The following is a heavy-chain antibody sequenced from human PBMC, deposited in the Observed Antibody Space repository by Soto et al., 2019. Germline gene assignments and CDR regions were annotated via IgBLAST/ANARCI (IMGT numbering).Heavy chain of an antibody. D-gene: IGHD6-19*01. V-gene: IGHV1-18*01. CDR1: GYTFSTYG. J-gene: IGHJ5*02. Sequence: ASVKLSCKASGYTFSTYGISWVRQAPGQGLEWMGWISAFNGNTNYAQKFQGRVTMTTDTSTSSAYMELRSLRSDDTAVYYCARDTITTGWYTWFDPWGQGTLVTVSS. CDR3: ARDTITTGWYTWFDP. CDR2: ISAFNGNT.